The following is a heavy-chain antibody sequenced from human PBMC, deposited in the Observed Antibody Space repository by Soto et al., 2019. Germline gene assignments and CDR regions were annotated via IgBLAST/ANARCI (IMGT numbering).Heavy chain of an antibody. J-gene: IGHJ4*02. CDR2: ISGSGNYT. V-gene: IGHV3-21*01. CDR1: GFTFSSYS. CDR3: AREGINNYNEYYFDS. Sequence: PGGSLRLSCAASGFTFSSYSMNWVRQAPGKGLEWVSSISGSGNYTHYADFLRGRFTIPRDNAKTSLYLQMNSLRAEDTAVYYCAREGINNYNEYYFDSWGQGTVVTVSS. D-gene: IGHD4-4*01.